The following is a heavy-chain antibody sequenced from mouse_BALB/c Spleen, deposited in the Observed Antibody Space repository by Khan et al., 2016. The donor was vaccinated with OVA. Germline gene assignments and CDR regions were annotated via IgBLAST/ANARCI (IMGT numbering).Heavy chain of an antibody. J-gene: IGHJ3*01. CDR2: LWAGGST. Sequence: QVQLKESGPGLVAPSQTLSITCTVSEFSLSSYGVHWVRQPPGKGLEWLGVLWAGGSTNHNSALMSRLSISKANSKSQVFLKMNSRQTDDTVMYYCARAFYYGAWFAYWGQGTLVTVAA. CDR3: ARAFYYGAWFAY. D-gene: IGHD1-1*01. V-gene: IGHV2-9*02. CDR1: EFSLSSYG.